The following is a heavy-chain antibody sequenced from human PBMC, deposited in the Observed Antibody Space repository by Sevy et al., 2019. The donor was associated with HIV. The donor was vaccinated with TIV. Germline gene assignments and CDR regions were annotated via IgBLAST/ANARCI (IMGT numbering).Heavy chain of an antibody. D-gene: IGHD1-7*01. Sequence: SETLSLTCTVSGGSISSYYWSWIRQPPGKGLEWIGNIYYSGSTNYNPSLKSRGTISLDTSKNQFSLKLRSVTAADTAVYYCAHNGNFGELGNWFDPWGQGTLVTVSS. V-gene: IGHV4-59*13. CDR1: GGSISSYY. J-gene: IGHJ5*02. CDR3: AHNGNFGELGNWFDP. CDR2: IYYSGST.